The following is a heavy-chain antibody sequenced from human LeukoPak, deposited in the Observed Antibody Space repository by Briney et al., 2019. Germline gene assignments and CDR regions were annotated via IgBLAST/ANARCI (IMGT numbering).Heavy chain of an antibody. CDR3: ARPSYYHDSSGYSHDAFDI. D-gene: IGHD3-22*01. V-gene: IGHV4-39*01. J-gene: IGHJ3*02. CDR2: IYYSGST. CDR1: GGSIRSSYYY. Sequence: SETLSLTCTVSGGSIRSSYYYWGWIRQPPGKGLEWIGSIYYSGSTYYNPSLKSRVTISVDTSKNQFSLKLSSVTAAHTAVYYCARPSYYHDSSGYSHDAFDIWGQGTMVTVSS.